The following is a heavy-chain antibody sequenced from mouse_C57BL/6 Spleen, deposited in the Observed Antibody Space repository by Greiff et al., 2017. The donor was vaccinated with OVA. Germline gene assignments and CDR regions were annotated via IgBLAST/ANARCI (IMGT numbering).Heavy chain of an antibody. J-gene: IGHJ1*03. CDR3: ARSRVSWYFDV. CDR2: ISSGSSTI. CDR1: GFTFSDYG. V-gene: IGHV5-17*01. Sequence: EVKLVESGGGLVKPGGSLKLSCAASGFTFSDYGMHWVRQAPEKGLEWVAYISSGSSTIYYADTVKGRFTISRDNAKNTLFLQMTSLRSEDTAMYYCARSRVSWYFDVWGTGTTVTVSS.